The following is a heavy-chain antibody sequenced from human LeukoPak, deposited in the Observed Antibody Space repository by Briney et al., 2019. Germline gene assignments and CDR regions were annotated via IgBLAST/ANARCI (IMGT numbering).Heavy chain of an antibody. CDR3: AKEWARDIVVVPAADRGNWFDP. V-gene: IGHV3-30*02. CDR2: IRYDGSNK. D-gene: IGHD2-2*01. J-gene: IGHJ5*02. CDR1: GFTFSSYG. Sequence: GGSLRLSCAASGFTFSSYGMHWVRQAPGKGLEWVAFIRYDGSNKYYADSVKGRFTISRDNSKNTLYLQMNSLRAEDTAVYYCAKEWARDIVVVPAADRGNWFDPWGQGTLVTVSS.